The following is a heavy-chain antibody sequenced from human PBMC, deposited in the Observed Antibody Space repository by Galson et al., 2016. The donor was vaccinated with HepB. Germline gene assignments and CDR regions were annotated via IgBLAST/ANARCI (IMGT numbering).Heavy chain of an antibody. V-gene: IGHV3-43*01. CDR3: AKDIEKTYYDPLTVIGLGAFDM. CDR1: GFTFEKYT. D-gene: IGHD3-9*01. Sequence: SLRLSCAASGFTFEKYTMHWVRQAPGTGLEWVSLISWDSGATIYADSVRGRFSMSRDNKKNSLYLHINSLRTDDTALYYCAKDIEKTYYDPLTVIGLGAFDMWGQGTMVTVAS. CDR2: ISWDSGAT. J-gene: IGHJ3*02.